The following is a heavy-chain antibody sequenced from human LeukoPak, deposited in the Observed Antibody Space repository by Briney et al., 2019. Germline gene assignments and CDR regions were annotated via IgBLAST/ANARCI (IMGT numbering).Heavy chain of an antibody. Sequence: GESLKISCKGSGYTFITYWIGWVRQMPGKGLEWMGIIYPGDSNTRYSPSFQGQVTISADKSINTAYLQWSSLKASDTAMYYCARHYCSSTSCYGVGWFDPWGQGTLVTVSS. D-gene: IGHD2-2*01. CDR3: ARHYCSSTSCYGVGWFDP. J-gene: IGHJ5*02. V-gene: IGHV5-51*01. CDR2: IYPGDSNT. CDR1: GYTFITYW.